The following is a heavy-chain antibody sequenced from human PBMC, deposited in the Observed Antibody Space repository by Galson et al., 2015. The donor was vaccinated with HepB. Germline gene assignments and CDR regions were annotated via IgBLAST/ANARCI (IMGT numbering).Heavy chain of an antibody. V-gene: IGHV4-39*01. CDR1: GGSISSSSYY. CDR2: IYYSGST. D-gene: IGHD6-13*01. J-gene: IGHJ4*02. CDR3: ASQNGEQLDFDY. Sequence: SETLSLTCTVSGGSISSSSYYWGWIRQPPGKGLEWIGSIYYSGSTYYNPSLKSRVTISVDTSKNQFSLKLSSVTAADTAVYYCASQNGEQLDFDYWGQGTLVTVSS.